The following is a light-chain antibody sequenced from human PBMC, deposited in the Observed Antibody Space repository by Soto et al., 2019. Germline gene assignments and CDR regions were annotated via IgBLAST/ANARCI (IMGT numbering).Light chain of an antibody. CDR1: SSDVGHYNY. J-gene: IGLJ2*01. V-gene: IGLV2-14*01. Sequence: QSALTQPASVSGSPGQSITISCTGTSSDVGHYNYVSWYQQHPGKAPKLMIYEVSNRPSGVSNRFSGSKSGNTASLTISGLQAEDEADYYCSSYTTSSTLLFGGGTKLTVL. CDR2: EVS. CDR3: SSYTTSSTLL.